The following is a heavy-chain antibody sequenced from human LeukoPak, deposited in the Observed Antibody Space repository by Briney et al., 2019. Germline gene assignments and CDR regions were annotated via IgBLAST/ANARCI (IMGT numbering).Heavy chain of an antibody. CDR3: ATASHSKNYYYYMDV. CDR1: GGSFSGYY. Sequence: SETLSLTCAVYGGSFSGYYWSWIRQPPGEGLEWIGEINHSGRTNYNPSLKSRVTILVDTSNNQFSLKLSSVTAADTAVYYYATASHSKNYYYYMDVWGKGTTVTVSS. J-gene: IGHJ6*03. V-gene: IGHV4-34*01. CDR2: INHSGRT.